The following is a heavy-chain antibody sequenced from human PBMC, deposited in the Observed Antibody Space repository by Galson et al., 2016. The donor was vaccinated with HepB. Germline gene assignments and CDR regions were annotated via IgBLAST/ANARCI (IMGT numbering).Heavy chain of an antibody. CDR2: ISSSSRYI. D-gene: IGHD3-3*01. J-gene: IGHJ5*02. Sequence: SLRLSCAASGFSFSSYGMNWVRQAPGKGLEWVSSISSSSRYIYYADSLKGRFTISRDNAKNSLYLQMNSLRAEDTAVYYCATLEWTKPVRAWGQGTLVTVSP. CDR1: GFSFSSYG. V-gene: IGHV3-21*01. CDR3: ATLEWTKPVRA.